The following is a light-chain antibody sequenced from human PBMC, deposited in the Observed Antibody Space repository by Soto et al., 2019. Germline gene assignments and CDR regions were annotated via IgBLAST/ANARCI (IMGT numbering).Light chain of an antibody. Sequence: EVALTQSPGTLSLSAGERATLSCRASQSVANNHLAWYQQQPGQAPRLLFYDASTRAAGIPDRFSGSGSGTDFTLTISRLEPEDFGVYFCHHYTRSPIFTFGPGTTVD. V-gene: IGKV3-20*01. J-gene: IGKJ3*01. CDR1: QSVANNH. CDR3: HHYTRSPIFT. CDR2: DAS.